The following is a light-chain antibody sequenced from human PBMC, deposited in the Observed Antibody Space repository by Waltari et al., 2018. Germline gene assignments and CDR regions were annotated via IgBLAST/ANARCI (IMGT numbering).Light chain of an antibody. CDR3: QQYYSNEVT. J-gene: IGKJ4*01. Sequence: DIVMTQSPDSLAVSLGERATVNCKSSQSVLFSSDNKNYLAWYQQKPGQPPMVLIYWASTRESGVPYRFSGSGSGTDFTLTISSLQAEDVAVYYCQQYYSNEVTFGGGTKVEIK. CDR1: QSVLFSSDNKNY. CDR2: WAS. V-gene: IGKV4-1*01.